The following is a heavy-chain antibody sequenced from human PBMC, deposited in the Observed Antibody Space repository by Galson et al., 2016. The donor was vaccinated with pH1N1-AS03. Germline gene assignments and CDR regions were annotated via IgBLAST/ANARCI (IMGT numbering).Heavy chain of an antibody. CDR2: IYRDDDK. Sequence: PALVKPTQTLTLTCTFSGFSLSTSGVGVGWIRQPPGKALEWLALIYRDDDKHYSPSLKSRLTITEDTSKNQVVLTMTNMDPVDTATYYCAHFLYGDYATWFDPWGQGTLVTVSS. D-gene: IGHD4-17*01. CDR3: AHFLYGDYATWFDP. V-gene: IGHV2-5*02. CDR1: GFSLSTSGVG. J-gene: IGHJ5*02.